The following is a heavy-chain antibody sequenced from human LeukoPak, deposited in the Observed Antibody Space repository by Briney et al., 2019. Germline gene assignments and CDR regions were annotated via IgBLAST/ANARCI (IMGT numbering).Heavy chain of an antibody. CDR3: ARCGGYSYGPNYDY. D-gene: IGHD5-18*01. J-gene: IGHJ4*02. V-gene: IGHV4-34*01. Sequence: GEINHSGSTNYNPSLERGGTISVDTSKNQFSLKLSSVTAADTAVYYCARCGGYSYGPNYDYWGQGTLVTVSS. CDR2: INHSGST.